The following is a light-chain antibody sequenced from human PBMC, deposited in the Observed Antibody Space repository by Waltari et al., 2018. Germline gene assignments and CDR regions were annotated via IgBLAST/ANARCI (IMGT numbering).Light chain of an antibody. J-gene: IGLJ2*01. Sequence: QSLLTQPPSISGAPGQRVAISCSGGRSNIGRNGVNWYAQVPGTTPKLLMYRSDQRPSGVSDRFSGSKFGTSASLAITGLLSADEADYICATWDDSLNAWIFGGGTRLTVL. CDR2: RSD. V-gene: IGLV1-44*01. CDR1: RSNIGRNG. CDR3: ATWDDSLNAWI.